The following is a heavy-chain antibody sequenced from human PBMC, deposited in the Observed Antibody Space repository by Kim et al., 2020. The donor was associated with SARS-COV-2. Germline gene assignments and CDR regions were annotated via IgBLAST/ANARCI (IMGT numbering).Heavy chain of an antibody. CDR1: GGSISSGSYY. CDR2: IYTSGST. CDR3: ARAYYGSGSFYYYYYGIDV. V-gene: IGHV4-61*02. J-gene: IGHJ6*02. D-gene: IGHD3-10*01. Sequence: SETLSLTCTVSGGSISSGSYYWSWIRQPAGKGLEWIGRIYTSGSTNYNPSLKSRVTISVDTSKNQFSLKLSSVTAADTAVYYCARAYYGSGSFYYYYYGIDVWGQGTTVTVSS.